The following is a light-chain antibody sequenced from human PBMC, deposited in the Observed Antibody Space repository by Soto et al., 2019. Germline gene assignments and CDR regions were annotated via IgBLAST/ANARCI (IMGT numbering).Light chain of an antibody. J-gene: IGLJ3*02. V-gene: IGLV6-57*03. CDR3: QSYDINSHVVM. CDR1: SGSIASSF. Sequence: NFMLTQPHSVSESPGKTVTISCTRSSGSIASSFVQWYQQRPGGAPTALIYEDYQRPSGVPDRFSGSTDRSSNSAALTISGLKTEDEADYFCQSYDINSHVVMFGGGTKVTVL. CDR2: EDY.